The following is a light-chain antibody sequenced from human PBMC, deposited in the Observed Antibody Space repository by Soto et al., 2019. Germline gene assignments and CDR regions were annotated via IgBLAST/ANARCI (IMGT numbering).Light chain of an antibody. CDR1: QSISSW. J-gene: IGKJ1*01. CDR3: LQEFNFPWT. CDR2: ATS. Sequence: TTSPSTLSGSVGDRVTITCRASQSISSWLAWYQQKPGKAPTLLIYATSSLQSGVPSRFSGSGSGTDFTLTISSLQPEDFATYYCLQEFNFPWTFGPGTKVDIK. V-gene: IGKV1-6*01.